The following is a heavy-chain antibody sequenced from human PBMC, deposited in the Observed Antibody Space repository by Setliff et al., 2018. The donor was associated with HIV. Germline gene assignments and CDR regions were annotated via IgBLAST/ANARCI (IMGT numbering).Heavy chain of an antibody. CDR2: IYYTGST. J-gene: IGHJ5*02. V-gene: IGHV4-39*01. D-gene: IGHD4-17*01. CDR1: GGSITRSTYY. Sequence: PSETLSLTCAVSGGSITRSTYYWDWIRQPPGKGLEWIGNIYYTGSTSYNPSLKGRVTISVDTSKNQFSLKLYSVTAADTAVYYCARHILSGTTVTNSWFDPWGQGTLVTVSS. CDR3: ARHILSGTTVTNSWFDP.